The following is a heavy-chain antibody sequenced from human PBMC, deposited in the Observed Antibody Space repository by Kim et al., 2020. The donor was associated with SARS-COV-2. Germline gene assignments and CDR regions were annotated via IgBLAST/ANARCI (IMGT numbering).Heavy chain of an antibody. V-gene: IGHV4-61*01. CDR3: ARAGSWYDPFDY. J-gene: IGHJ4*02. CDR1: GGSVSSGSYY. D-gene: IGHD6-13*01. Sequence: SETLSLTCTVSGGSVSSGSYYWSWIRQPPGKGLEWIGYIYYSGSTNYNPSLKSRVTISVDTSKNQFSLKLSSVTAADTAVYYCARAGSWYDPFDYWGQGTLVTDSS. CDR2: IYYSGST.